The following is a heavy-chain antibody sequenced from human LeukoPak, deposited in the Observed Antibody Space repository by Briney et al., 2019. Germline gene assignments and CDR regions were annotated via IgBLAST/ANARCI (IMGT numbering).Heavy chain of an antibody. V-gene: IGHV3-48*04. J-gene: IGHJ4*02. CDR3: AKGLNYFDY. Sequence: GGSLRLSCAASGFTFSSYSINWVRQAPGKGLEWVSYISSSSSAIYYADSVKGRFTISRDNARNSLFLQMNSLRAEDTAVYYCAKGLNYFDYWGQGTLVTVSS. D-gene: IGHD3-16*01. CDR2: ISSSSSAI. CDR1: GFTFSSYS.